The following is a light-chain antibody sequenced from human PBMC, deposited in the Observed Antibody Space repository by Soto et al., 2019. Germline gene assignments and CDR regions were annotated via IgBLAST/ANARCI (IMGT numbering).Light chain of an antibody. J-gene: IGLJ3*02. V-gene: IGLV1-44*01. CDR1: SSNIGSNT. CDR2: SNN. Sequence: QSVLTQPPSASGTPGQRGTISCSGSSSNIGSNTVNWYQQLPGTAPKLLIYSNNQRPSGVPDRFSGSKSGTSASLAISGLQSEDEADYYCAAWDDSLNGSWVFGGGTQLTVL. CDR3: AAWDDSLNGSWV.